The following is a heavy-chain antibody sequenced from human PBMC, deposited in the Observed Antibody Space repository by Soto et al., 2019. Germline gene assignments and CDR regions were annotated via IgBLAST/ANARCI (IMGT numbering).Heavy chain of an antibody. CDR3: ATQGSYYYDSSGPGYDAFDI. J-gene: IGHJ3*02. CDR2: ISSSGSTI. CDR1: GGTFIDYY. V-gene: IGHV3-11*01. Sequence: VGFLRLSCAAAGGTFIDYYMSWIRQAPGKGLEWVSYISSSGSTIYYADSVKGRFTISRDNAKNSLYLQMNSLRAEDTAVYYCATQGSYYYDSSGPGYDAFDIWGQGTMVTVSS. D-gene: IGHD3-22*01.